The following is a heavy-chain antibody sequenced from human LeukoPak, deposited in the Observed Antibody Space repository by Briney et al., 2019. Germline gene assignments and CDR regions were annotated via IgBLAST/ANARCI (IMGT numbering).Heavy chain of an antibody. J-gene: IGHJ6*03. CDR2: IYPGDSNT. D-gene: IGHD2-21*02. Sequence: GESLKISCKGSGYTFSSYWIGWVRQMPGKGLEWMGIIYPGDSNTRYSPSFQGQVTISVDKSISTAYLHWTSLKASDTAMYYCARLWAYCGGDCLYHSYHMDVWGRGTTVTVSS. CDR1: GYTFSSYW. CDR3: ARLWAYCGGDCLYHSYHMDV. V-gene: IGHV5-51*01.